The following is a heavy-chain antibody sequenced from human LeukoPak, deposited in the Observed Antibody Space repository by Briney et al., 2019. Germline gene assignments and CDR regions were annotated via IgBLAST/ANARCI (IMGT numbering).Heavy chain of an antibody. CDR1: GYTFTSYY. D-gene: IGHD3-10*01. V-gene: IGHV1-2*02. Sequence: GASVKVSCKASGYTFTSYYMHWVRQAPGQGLEWMGWINPNSGGTNYAQKFQGRVTMTRDTSISTAYMELSRLRSDDTAVYYCARNTLSFGELLRGYYFDYWGQGTLVTVSS. J-gene: IGHJ4*02. CDR2: INPNSGGT. CDR3: ARNTLSFGELLRGYYFDY.